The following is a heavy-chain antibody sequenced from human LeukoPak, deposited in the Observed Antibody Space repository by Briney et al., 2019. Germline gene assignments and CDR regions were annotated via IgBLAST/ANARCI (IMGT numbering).Heavy chain of an antibody. CDR1: GGSISSYYW. CDR2: IDWDDDK. V-gene: IGHV2-70*11. Sequence: TLSLTCTVSGGSISSYYWSWIRQPPGKALEWLARIDWDDDKYYTTSLKTRLTISKDTSKNQVVLTMTNMDPVDTATYYCARITRTRDAFAIWGQGTMVTVSS. CDR3: ARITRTRDAFAI. D-gene: IGHD1-14*01. J-gene: IGHJ3*02.